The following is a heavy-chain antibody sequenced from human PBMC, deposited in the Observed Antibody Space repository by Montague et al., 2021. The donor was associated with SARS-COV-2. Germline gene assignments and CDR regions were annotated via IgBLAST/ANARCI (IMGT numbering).Heavy chain of an antibody. V-gene: IGHV4-59*01. J-gene: IGHJ5*02. D-gene: IGHD2-2*01. Sequence: SETLSLTCTVSGGSISSYYWSWIRQPPGKGLEWIGYIYHNGTTNYSPSLKGRVSISVDTSKNQFSLEMNSVTAADTAVYYCARERGYQLLSGWFDPWGQGTLVTVSS. CDR2: IYHNGTT. CDR3: ARERGYQLLSGWFDP. CDR1: GGSISSYY.